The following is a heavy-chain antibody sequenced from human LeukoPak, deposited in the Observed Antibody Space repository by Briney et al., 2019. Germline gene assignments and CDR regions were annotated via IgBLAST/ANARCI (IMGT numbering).Heavy chain of an antibody. CDR3: ARDMGILYCSSTSCYVDGVDV. CDR2: ISYDGYNK. J-gene: IGHJ6*02. D-gene: IGHD2-2*01. CDR1: GFTFRSYA. V-gene: IGHV3-30-3*01. Sequence: GRSLRLSCGVSGFTFRSYAVHWVRKAPGKGLEWVALISYDGYNKYYAVSVEGRFTISRDNSENTLYLQMNSLRAEDTAVYYCARDMGILYCSSTSCYVDGVDVWGQGTTVTVSS.